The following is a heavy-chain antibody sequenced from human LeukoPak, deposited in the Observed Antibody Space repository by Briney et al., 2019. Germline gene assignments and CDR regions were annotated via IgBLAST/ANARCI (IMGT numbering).Heavy chain of an antibody. J-gene: IGHJ4*02. V-gene: IGHV4-34*01. Sequence: SETLSLTCAVYGGSFNAHYWGWFRQPPGKGLEWIGEINPSGGTNYNPSLKSRVTISVDMSKSQFSLTLSSVTAADTALYYCARHGPLYDIWSAQFYFDYWGQGTLVAVSS. CDR3: ARHGPLYDIWSAQFYFDY. CDR1: GGSFNAHY. CDR2: INPSGGT. D-gene: IGHD3-3*01.